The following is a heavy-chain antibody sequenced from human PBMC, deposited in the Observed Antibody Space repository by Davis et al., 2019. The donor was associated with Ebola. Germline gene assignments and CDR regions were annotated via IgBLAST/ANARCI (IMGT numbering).Heavy chain of an antibody. Sequence: DSVKGRFTISRDNSKNTLFLQMNSLRAEDTAVYYCAKDRYSGSYSGTDYYFDYWGQGTLVTVSS. CDR3: AKDRYSGSYSGTDYYFDY. V-gene: IGHV3-30*02. J-gene: IGHJ4*02. D-gene: IGHD1-26*01.